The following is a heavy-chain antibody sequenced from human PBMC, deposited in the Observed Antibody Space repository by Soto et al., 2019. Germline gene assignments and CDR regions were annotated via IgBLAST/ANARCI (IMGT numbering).Heavy chain of an antibody. CDR3: ARLHLGARGSGSPWGMHV. D-gene: IGHD3-10*01. V-gene: IGHV2-5*02. J-gene: IGHJ6*02. CDR2: IYWDDDK. Sequence: QITLKESGPTLVKPTQTLTLTCTFSGFSLSTSGVGVGWIRQPPGKALEWLALIYWDDDKRYSPSLKSRLTITKDTSKNQVVLTMTNMDPVDTATYYCARLHLGARGSGSPWGMHVWGQGTTVTVSS. CDR1: GFSLSTSGVG.